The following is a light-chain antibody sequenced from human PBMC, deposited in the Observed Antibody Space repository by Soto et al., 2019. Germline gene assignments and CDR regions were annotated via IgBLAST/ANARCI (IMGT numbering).Light chain of an antibody. CDR3: HQYDGSPIT. J-gene: IGKJ5*01. CDR1: QTVTRSD. CDR2: GIS. Sequence: EIVLTQSPGTLALSPGERAALSCRASQTVTRSDLAWYQHKPGQSPRLLVSGISRRAPGIPDRFSGDGYGTDFTLTIRRLEPEDYAVYYCHQYDGSPITFGQGTRLEIK. V-gene: IGKV3-20*01.